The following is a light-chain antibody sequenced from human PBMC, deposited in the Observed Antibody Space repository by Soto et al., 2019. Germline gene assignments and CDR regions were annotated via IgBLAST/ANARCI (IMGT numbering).Light chain of an antibody. J-gene: IGLJ1*01. CDR1: SSDVGNYNY. V-gene: IGLV2-14*01. Sequence: QSALTQPASVSGSPGQSITISCTGTSSDVGNYNYVSWYQQYPGRVPKLLIYMVSNRPSGVSNRFSGSKSGNTASRTISGLQAEDEADYFCTSPTPGSLYVFGTGTKVTVL. CDR3: TSPTPGSLYV. CDR2: MVS.